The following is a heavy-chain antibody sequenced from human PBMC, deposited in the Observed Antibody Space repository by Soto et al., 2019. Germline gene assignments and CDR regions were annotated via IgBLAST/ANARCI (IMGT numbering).Heavy chain of an antibody. CDR2: INPSGGST. Sequence: QVQLVQSGAEVKKPGASVKVSCKASGYTFTSYYMHWVRQAPGQGLEWMGIINPSGGSTSYAQKFQGRVTMTRDTSTSTVYMELSSLRSEDTAAYYCARVWGGLDNIAAAGRRGFYYYYYGMDVWGQGTTVTVSS. J-gene: IGHJ6*02. CDR1: GYTFTSYY. CDR3: ARVWGGLDNIAAAGRRGFYYYYYGMDV. D-gene: IGHD6-13*01. V-gene: IGHV1-46*01.